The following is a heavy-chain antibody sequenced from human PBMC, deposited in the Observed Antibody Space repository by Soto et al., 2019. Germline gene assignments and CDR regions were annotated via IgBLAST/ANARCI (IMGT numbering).Heavy chain of an antibody. D-gene: IGHD5-18*01. CDR2: INAGNGNT. CDR1: GYTFTSYA. CDR3: ARDPGDSYGSYYFGY. J-gene: IGHJ4*02. V-gene: IGHV1-3*01. Sequence: ASVKVSCKASGYTFTSYAMHWVRQAPGQRLEWMGRINAGNGNTKYSQKFQGRVTITRDTSASTAYMELSSLRSEDTAVYYCARDPGDSYGSYYFGYWRQGTLVTASS.